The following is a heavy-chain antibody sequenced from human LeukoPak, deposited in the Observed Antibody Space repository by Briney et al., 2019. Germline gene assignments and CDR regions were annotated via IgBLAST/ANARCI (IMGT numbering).Heavy chain of an antibody. J-gene: IGHJ1*01. V-gene: IGHV4-59*12. Sequence: SETLSLTCTVSGGSISSYYWSWIWQPPGKGLEWIGYIYYSGSTNYNPSLKSRVTISVDTSKNQFSLKLSSVTAADTAVYYCAVGTYYYDSSGYSEYFQHWGQGTLVTVSS. CDR1: GGSISSYY. D-gene: IGHD3-22*01. CDR2: IYYSGST. CDR3: AVGTYYYDSSGYSEYFQH.